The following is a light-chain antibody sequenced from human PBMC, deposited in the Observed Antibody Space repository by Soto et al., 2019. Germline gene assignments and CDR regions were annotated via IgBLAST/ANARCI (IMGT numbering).Light chain of an antibody. CDR2: EVN. CDR1: SSDIGNYNR. V-gene: IGLV2-18*02. Sequence: QSVLTQPASVSGSPGQSITISCTGTSSDIGNYNRVSWYQQPPGTAPKLIIYEVNNRPSGVPHRFSGSKSGNTASLTISGLQAEDEADYYCGSWDSSLSAYVFGTGTKVTVL. CDR3: GSWDSSLSAYV. J-gene: IGLJ1*01.